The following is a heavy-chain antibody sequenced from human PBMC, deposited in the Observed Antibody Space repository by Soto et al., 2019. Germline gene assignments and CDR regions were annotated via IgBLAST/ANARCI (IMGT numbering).Heavy chain of an antibody. V-gene: IGHV4-59*01. Sequence: SETLSLTCTVSGGSISSYYWSWIRQPPGKGLEWIGYIYYSGSTNYNPSLKSRVTISVDTSKNQFSLKLSSVTAADTAVYYCARDGGYYYYGMDVWGQGTTVTVSS. D-gene: IGHD2-15*01. CDR1: GGSISSYY. CDR3: ARDGGYYYYGMDV. CDR2: IYYSGST. J-gene: IGHJ6*02.